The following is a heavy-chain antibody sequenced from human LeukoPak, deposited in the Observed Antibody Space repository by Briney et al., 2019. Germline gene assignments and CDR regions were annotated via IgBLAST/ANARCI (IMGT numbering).Heavy chain of an antibody. J-gene: IGHJ5*02. CDR1: GFSLSTSGVG. CDR3: ARENLDVVLMVSGRNWFDP. V-gene: IGHV4-39*07. D-gene: IGHD2-8*01. CDR2: ISYGGTT. Sequence: SGPTLVNPTQTLTLTCTFSGFSLSTSGVGVGWIRQPPGKGLEWLGTISYGGTTFYKASLKSRISISLDTSKNQFSLKVKSVTAADTAVYYCARENLDVVLMVSGRNWFDPWGRGTLVTVPS.